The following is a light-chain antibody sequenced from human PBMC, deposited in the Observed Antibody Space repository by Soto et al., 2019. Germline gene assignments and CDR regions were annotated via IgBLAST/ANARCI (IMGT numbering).Light chain of an antibody. Sequence: QSALTQPPSASGSPGQSVTISCTGTSSDVGGYKYVSWYQQHPGKVPKLMIYEVSKRPSGVPDRFSGSKSGNTASLTVAGLQAEDEADYYCNSYAGSNNWVFGGGTKLTVL. J-gene: IGLJ3*02. CDR3: NSYAGSNNWV. CDR1: SSDVGGYKY. CDR2: EVS. V-gene: IGLV2-8*01.